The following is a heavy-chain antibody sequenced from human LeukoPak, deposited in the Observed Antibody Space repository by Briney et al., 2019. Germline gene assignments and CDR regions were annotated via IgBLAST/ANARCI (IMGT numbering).Heavy chain of an antibody. V-gene: IGHV3-64*01. Sequence: GGSLRLSCAASGFTFSSYAMHWVRQAPGKGLEYVSGITTNGGSTYYANSVKGRFTISRDNSKNTLYLQMGSLRAEDMAVYYCARGYSGSSTWYGYYFDYWGQGTLVTVSS. D-gene: IGHD6-13*01. CDR1: GFTFSSYA. CDR3: ARGYSGSSTWYGYYFDY. CDR2: ITTNGGST. J-gene: IGHJ4*02.